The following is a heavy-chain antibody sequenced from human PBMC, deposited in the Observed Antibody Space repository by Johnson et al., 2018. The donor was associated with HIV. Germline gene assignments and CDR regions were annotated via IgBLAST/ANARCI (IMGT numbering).Heavy chain of an antibody. CDR2: LFSDGTT. CDR1: GFSVSNYY. D-gene: IGHD2/OR15-2a*01. V-gene: IGHV3-66*01. J-gene: IGHJ3*02. CDR3: AKAFLEDPSDAFDI. Sequence: EQLVESGGNLVQPGGSLRLSCAASGFSVSNYYMSWVRQAPGKGLEWVSVLFSDGTTYYADSVKGRLTISRDNSKNTLFLQMNSLRAEDTALYYCAKAFLEDPSDAFDIWGQGTMVTVSS.